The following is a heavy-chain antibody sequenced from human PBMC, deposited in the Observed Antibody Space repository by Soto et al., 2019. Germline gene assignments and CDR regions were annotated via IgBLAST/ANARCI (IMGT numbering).Heavy chain of an antibody. Sequence: QVQLQQWVAGLLKPSETLSLTCAVYGGAFSGYYWSWIRQPPGKGLEWIGEINHSGSTNYNPSLKSRVTISVDTSKNQFSLKLSSVTAADTAVYYCARYGGSSSRYYYYYYMDVWGKGTTVTVSS. V-gene: IGHV4-34*01. D-gene: IGHD6-6*01. CDR3: ARYGGSSSRYYYYYYMDV. CDR1: GGAFSGYY. J-gene: IGHJ6*03. CDR2: INHSGST.